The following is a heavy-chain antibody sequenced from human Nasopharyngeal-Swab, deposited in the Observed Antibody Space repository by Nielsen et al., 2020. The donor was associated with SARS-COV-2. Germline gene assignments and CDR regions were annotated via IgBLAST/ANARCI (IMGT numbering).Heavy chain of an antibody. CDR1: GYTFTSYG. V-gene: IGHV1-18*01. CDR2: ISAYNGNT. D-gene: IGHD3-9*01. J-gene: IGHJ6*02. Sequence: ASVKVSCKASGYTFTSYGISWVRQAPGQGLEWMGWISAYNGNTNYAQKLQGRVTMITDTSTSTAYMELRSLRSDDTAVYYCAGYDILTGSMDVWGQGTTVTVSS. CDR3: AGYDILTGSMDV.